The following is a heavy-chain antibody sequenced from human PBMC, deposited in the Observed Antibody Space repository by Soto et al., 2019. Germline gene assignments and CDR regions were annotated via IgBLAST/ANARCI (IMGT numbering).Heavy chain of an antibody. V-gene: IGHV4-30-4*01. CDR2: IYYSGST. CDR1: GGSISSGDYY. Sequence: PSETLSLTCTVSGGSISSGDYYWSWIRQPPGKGLEWIGYIYYSGSTYYNPSLKSRVTISVDTSKNQFSLKLSSVTAADTAVYYCARVVCSGGSCYSRARYYGMDVWGQGTTVTVSS. D-gene: IGHD2-15*01. CDR3: ARVVCSGGSCYSRARYYGMDV. J-gene: IGHJ6*02.